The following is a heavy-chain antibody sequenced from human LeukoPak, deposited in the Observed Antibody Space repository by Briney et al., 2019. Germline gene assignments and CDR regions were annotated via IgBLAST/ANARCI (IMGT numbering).Heavy chain of an antibody. V-gene: IGHV4-34*01. Sequence: SETLSLTCAVYGGSFSGYYWSWIRQPPGKGLEWIGEINHSGSTNYNPSLKSRVTISVDTSKNQFSLKLSSVTAADTAVYYCARVQACSSWYPSWGQGTLVTVSS. CDR1: GGSFSGYY. J-gene: IGHJ5*02. CDR3: ARVQACSSWYPS. CDR2: INHSGST. D-gene: IGHD6-13*01.